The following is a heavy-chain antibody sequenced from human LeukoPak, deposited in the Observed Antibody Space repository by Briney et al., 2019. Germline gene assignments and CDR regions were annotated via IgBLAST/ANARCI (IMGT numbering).Heavy chain of an antibody. Sequence: PGGSLRLSCAASGITFSRSAMHWVRQAPGKGREWVAIISYDGTNKYNLDSVKGRFTIPRDNSKNMLYLKIDSLRAEDTAVYYCTRGTVPGLATTYGTYFDSWGQGTRVTVSS. CDR2: ISYDGTNK. V-gene: IGHV3-30*04. CDR1: GITFSRSA. J-gene: IGHJ4*02. D-gene: IGHD5-12*01. CDR3: TRGTVPGLATTYGTYFDS.